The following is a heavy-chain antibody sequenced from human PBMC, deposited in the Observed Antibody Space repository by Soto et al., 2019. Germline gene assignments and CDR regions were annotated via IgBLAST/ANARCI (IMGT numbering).Heavy chain of an antibody. V-gene: IGHV3-49*03. J-gene: IGHJ6*03. CDR2: IRSKAYGGTT. Sequence: GGSLRLSCTASGFTFGDYAMSWFRQAPGKGLEWVGFIRSKAYGGTTEYAASVKGSFTISRDDSKSIAYLQMNSLKTEDTAVYYCTRVTVLLWFGEDNYYMDVWGKGTTVTVSS. CDR3: TRVTVLLWFGEDNYYMDV. CDR1: GFTFGDYA. D-gene: IGHD3-10*01.